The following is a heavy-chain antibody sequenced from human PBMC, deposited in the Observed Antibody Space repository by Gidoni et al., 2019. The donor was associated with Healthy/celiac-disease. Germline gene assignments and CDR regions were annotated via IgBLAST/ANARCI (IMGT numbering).Heavy chain of an antibody. Sequence: EVQLLESGGGLVQPGGSLRLSCAASGFTFSGYAMSWVRQAPGKGLGWVSAISGSGGSTYYADSVKGRFTISRDNSKNTLYLQMNSLRAEDTAVYYCAKDLPPGWLRLGELSLGGLFDYWGQGTLVTVSS. CDR1: GFTFSGYA. J-gene: IGHJ4*02. CDR3: AKDLPPGWLRLGELSLGGLFDY. D-gene: IGHD3-16*02. V-gene: IGHV3-23*01. CDR2: ISGSGGST.